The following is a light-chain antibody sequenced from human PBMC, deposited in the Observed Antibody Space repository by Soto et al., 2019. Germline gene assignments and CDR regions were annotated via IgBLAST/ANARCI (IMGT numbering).Light chain of an antibody. Sequence: DIQMTQSPSSLSASVGDRVTITCRASQGISNYLAWYQQKPGKVPKLLIYAASTLQSGVPSRFSGSGSGTDFTLTISSLQPEDVTTYYCQKYNSAPLFTFGPGTKVDIK. CDR3: QKYNSAPLFT. CDR1: QGISNY. J-gene: IGKJ3*01. CDR2: AAS. V-gene: IGKV1-27*01.